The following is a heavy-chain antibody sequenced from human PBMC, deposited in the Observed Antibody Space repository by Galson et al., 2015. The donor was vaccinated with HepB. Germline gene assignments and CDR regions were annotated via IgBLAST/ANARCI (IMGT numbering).Heavy chain of an antibody. V-gene: IGHV1-24*01. Sequence: SVKVSCKVSGYTLTELSMHWVRQAPGKGLEWMGGFDPEDGETIYAQKFQGRVTMTEDTSTDTAYMEPSSLRSEDTAVYYCATVLSRDGYMNAFDIWGQGTMVTVSS. J-gene: IGHJ3*02. CDR1: GYTLTELS. CDR2: FDPEDGET. CDR3: ATVLSRDGYMNAFDI. D-gene: IGHD5-24*01.